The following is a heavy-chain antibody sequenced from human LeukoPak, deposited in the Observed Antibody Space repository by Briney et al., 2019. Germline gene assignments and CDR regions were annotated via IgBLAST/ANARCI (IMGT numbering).Heavy chain of an antibody. V-gene: IGHV4-39*01. Sequence: PSETLSLTCTVSGGSISSSSYYWGWIRQPPGKGLEWIGSIYYSGSTYYNPSLKSRVTISVDTSNNQFSLKLSSVTAADTAVYYCDVVVVVAATHYYMDVWGKGTTVTVSS. CDR1: GGSISSSSYY. CDR2: IYYSGST. CDR3: DVVVVVAATHYYMDV. J-gene: IGHJ6*03. D-gene: IGHD2-15*01.